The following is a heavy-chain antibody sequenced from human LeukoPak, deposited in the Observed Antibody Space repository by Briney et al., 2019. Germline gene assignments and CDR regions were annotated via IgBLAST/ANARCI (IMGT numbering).Heavy chain of an antibody. CDR1: GGSISSGDYY. V-gene: IGHV4-30-4*08. Sequence: SETLSLTCTVSGGSISSGDYYWSWIRQPPGKGLEWIGYIYYSGSTYYNPSLKSRVTISVDTSKNQFSLKLSSVTAADTAVYYCARLARKYQLQTLAYWGQGTLVTVSS. CDR2: IYYSGST. J-gene: IGHJ4*02. D-gene: IGHD2-2*01. CDR3: ARLARKYQLQTLAY.